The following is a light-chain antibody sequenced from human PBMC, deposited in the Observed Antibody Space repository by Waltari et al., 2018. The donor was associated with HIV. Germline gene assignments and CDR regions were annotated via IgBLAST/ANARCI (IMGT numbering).Light chain of an antibody. CDR1: ALPKKY. CDR3: QSADSSGTYV. CDR2: KDS. Sequence: SYELTQPPSVSVSPGQTARITCSGDALPKKYVYWYQQRPGQAPVLVMYKDSKRPSGIPERFSGSSSGTTVTLTISGVQAEDEAAYYCQSADSSGTYVFGAGTKVTVL. V-gene: IGLV3-25*03. J-gene: IGLJ1*01.